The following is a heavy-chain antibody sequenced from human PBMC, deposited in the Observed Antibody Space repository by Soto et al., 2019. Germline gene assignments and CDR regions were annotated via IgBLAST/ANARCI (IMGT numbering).Heavy chain of an antibody. J-gene: IGHJ4*01. D-gene: IGHD6-19*01. V-gene: IGHV4-59*01. CDR3: ARSGYSSGWYFDY. CDR1: GGSISSYY. CDR2: SYYSGST. Sequence: QVQLQESGPGLVKPSETLSLTCTVSGGSISSYYWSWIRQPPGKGLEWIGYSYYSGSTNYNPSFTSRVTISVDTSKNQFSLKLSSVTAADTAVYYCARSGYSSGWYFDYWGRGTLVTVSS.